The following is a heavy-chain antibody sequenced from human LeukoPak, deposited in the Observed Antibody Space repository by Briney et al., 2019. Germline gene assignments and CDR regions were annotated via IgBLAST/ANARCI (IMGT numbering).Heavy chain of an antibody. D-gene: IGHD5-12*01. V-gene: IGHV3-21*01. Sequence: GGSLRLSCAASGFTFSSYEMNWVRQAPGKGLEWVSSISSSSSYIYYADSVKGRFTISRDNAKNSLYLQMNSLRAEDTAVYYCARVGLRSKTRDYWGQGTLVTVSS. CDR2: ISSSSSYI. CDR3: ARVGLRSKTRDY. J-gene: IGHJ4*02. CDR1: GFTFSSYE.